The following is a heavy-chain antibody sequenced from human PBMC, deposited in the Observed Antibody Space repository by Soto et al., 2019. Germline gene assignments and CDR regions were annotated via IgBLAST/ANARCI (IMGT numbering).Heavy chain of an antibody. CDR3: ARDGTRYSSGWSPRGLYFDY. V-gene: IGHV1-18*04. CDR2: ISAYNGNT. D-gene: IGHD6-19*01. Sequence: QVQLVQSGAEVKKPGASVKVSCKASGYTFTSYGISWVRQAPGQGLEWMGWISAYNGNTNYAQKLQGRVTMTTDTSTSTAYMELRSLRSDDTAVYYCARDGTRYSSGWSPRGLYFDYWGQGTLVTVSS. J-gene: IGHJ4*02. CDR1: GYTFTSYG.